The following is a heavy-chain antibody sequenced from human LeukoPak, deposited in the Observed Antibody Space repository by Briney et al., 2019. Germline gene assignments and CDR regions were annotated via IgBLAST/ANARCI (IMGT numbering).Heavy chain of an antibody. J-gene: IGHJ4*02. V-gene: IGHV4-59*01. CDR3: ASFGVPDPYFDY. D-gene: IGHD2-8*01. Sequence: RSSETLSLTCTVSGGSISSYYWSWIRQPPGKGLEWIGYIYYSGSTNYNPSLKSRVTISVDTSKNQFSLKLSSVTTADTAVYYCASFGVPDPYFDYWGQGTLVTVSS. CDR2: IYYSGST. CDR1: GGSISSYY.